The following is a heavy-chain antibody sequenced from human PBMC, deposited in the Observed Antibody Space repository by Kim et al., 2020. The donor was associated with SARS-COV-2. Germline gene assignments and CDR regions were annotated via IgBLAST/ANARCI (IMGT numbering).Heavy chain of an antibody. CDR3: ARVAVADYYFDY. Sequence: SETLSLTCTVSGGSISSGGYYWSWIRQHPGKGLEWIGYIYYSGSTYYNPSLKSRVTISVDTSKNQFSLKLSSVTAADTAVYYCARVAVADYYFDYWGKGTLVTVSS. CDR1: GGSISSGGYY. V-gene: IGHV4-31*03. CDR2: IYYSGST. D-gene: IGHD6-19*01. J-gene: IGHJ4*02.